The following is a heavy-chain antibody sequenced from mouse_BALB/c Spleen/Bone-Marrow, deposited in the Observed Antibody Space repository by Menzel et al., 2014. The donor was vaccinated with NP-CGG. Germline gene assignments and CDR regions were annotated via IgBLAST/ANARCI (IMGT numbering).Heavy chain of an antibody. CDR3: ARNYGNTDY. Sequence: SGAELVKPGASVKLPCKASGYTFTSYWMHWVKQRPGQGLEWIGEINPSNGRTNYNEKFKTKATLTVDKSSSTAYMQLSSLTSEDSAVYYCARNYGNTDYWGQGTTLTVSS. J-gene: IGHJ2*01. D-gene: IGHD2-1*01. V-gene: IGHV1S81*02. CDR1: GYTFTSYW. CDR2: INPSNGRT.